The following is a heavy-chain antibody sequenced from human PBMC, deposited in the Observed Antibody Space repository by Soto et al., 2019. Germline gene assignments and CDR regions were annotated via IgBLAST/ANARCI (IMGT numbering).Heavy chain of an antibody. J-gene: IGHJ3*02. CDR3: ARVGAGEPYDAFDI. D-gene: IGHD3-16*01. Sequence: PSETLSLTCTVSGGSISSYYWSWIRQPPGKGLEWIGYIYYSGSTNYNPSLKSRVTISVDTSKNQFSLKLSSVTAADTVVYYCARVGAGEPYDAFDIWGQGTMVTVSS. V-gene: IGHV4-59*01. CDR2: IYYSGST. CDR1: GGSISSYY.